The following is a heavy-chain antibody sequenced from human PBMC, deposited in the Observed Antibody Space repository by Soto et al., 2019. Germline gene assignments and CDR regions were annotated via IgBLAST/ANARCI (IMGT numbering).Heavy chain of an antibody. Sequence: APGKGLEWVSAISGSGGSTYYADSVKGRFTISRDNSKNTPYLQMNSLRAEDTAVYYCASGAVAGVYGMDVWGQGTTVTVSS. CDR3: ASGAVAGVYGMDV. J-gene: IGHJ6*02. D-gene: IGHD6-19*01. CDR2: ISGSGGST. V-gene: IGHV3-23*01.